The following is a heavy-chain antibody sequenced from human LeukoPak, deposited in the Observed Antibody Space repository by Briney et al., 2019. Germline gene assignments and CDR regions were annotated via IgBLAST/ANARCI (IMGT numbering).Heavy chain of an antibody. CDR2: ISYDGSNK. V-gene: IGHV3-30*18. Sequence: GRSLRLSCAASGFTFSSYGMHWVRQAPGKGLEWVAVISYDGSNKYYADSVKGRFTISRDNSKNTLYLQMNSLRAEDTAVYYCAKDAPYDSSGYYPDAFDIWGQGTMVTVSS. D-gene: IGHD3-22*01. CDR3: AKDAPYDSSGYYPDAFDI. J-gene: IGHJ3*02. CDR1: GFTFSSYG.